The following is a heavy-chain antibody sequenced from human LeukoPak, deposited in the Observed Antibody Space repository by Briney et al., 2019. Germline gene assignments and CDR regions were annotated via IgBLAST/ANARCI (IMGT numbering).Heavy chain of an antibody. CDR3: ARVRIAARLYYHYGMDV. J-gene: IGHJ6*02. Sequence: GGSLRLSCAASGFTFSSSAMSWVRQAPGKGLEWVSAISNNGGYTYYADSVQGRFTISRDNSKSTLCLQMNSLRAEDTAVYYCARVRIAARLYYHYGMDVWGQGTTVIVSS. CDR1: GFTFSSSA. CDR2: ISNNGGYT. D-gene: IGHD6-6*01. V-gene: IGHV3-23*01.